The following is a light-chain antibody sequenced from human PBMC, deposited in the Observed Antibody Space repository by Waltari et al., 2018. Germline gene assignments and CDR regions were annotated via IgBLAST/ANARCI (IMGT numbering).Light chain of an antibody. J-gene: IGKJ3*01. Sequence: DIQMSQSPSSLSASLGGRVILSCRASQAINSFLNWYQQKPGKAPKLLIYYSDTLAPGVPSRFSGHKSGTDFTLTISRLQPEDFATYYCQQGDSPPFTFGPGT. CDR3: QQGDSPPFT. V-gene: IGKV1-39*01. CDR1: QAINSF. CDR2: YSD.